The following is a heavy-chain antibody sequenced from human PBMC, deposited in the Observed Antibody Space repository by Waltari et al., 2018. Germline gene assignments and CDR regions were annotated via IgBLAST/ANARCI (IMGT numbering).Heavy chain of an antibody. Sequence: HVQLQESGPGLVKPSATLSLTCSVSGHFPSDDPLPWIRQAPGKGLEWIAYRRNTGATKCTPSLESRVTLSADTSKKQFSLRLTSVTAADTAVYFCARLPTKYFDSLGWGFFDQWGQGILVTVSS. CDR3: ARLPTKYFDSLGWGFFDQ. CDR1: GHFPSDDP. CDR2: RRNTGAT. V-gene: IGHV4-59*08. J-gene: IGHJ4*02. D-gene: IGHD3-9*01.